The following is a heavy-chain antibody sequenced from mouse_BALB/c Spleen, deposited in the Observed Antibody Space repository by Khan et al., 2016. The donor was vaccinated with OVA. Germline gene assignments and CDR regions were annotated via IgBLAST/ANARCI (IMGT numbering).Heavy chain of an antibody. V-gene: IGHV5-6*01. CDR1: GFTFSTYG. D-gene: IGHD1-1*01. J-gene: IGHJ3*01. CDR2: VSTGGGYT. Sequence: EVELVESGGDLVKPGGSLKLSCAASGFTFSTYGMSWVRQTPDKRLEWVATVSTGGGYTYYPDSVKGRFTISRDNAKNTLYLQMSSLKSEDTAMFYCARLAYYYESGGFAYWGQGTLVTVSA. CDR3: ARLAYYYESGGFAY.